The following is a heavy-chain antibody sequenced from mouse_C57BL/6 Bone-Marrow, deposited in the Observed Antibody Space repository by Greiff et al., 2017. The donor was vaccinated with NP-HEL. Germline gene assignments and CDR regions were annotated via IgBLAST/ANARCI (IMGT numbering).Heavy chain of an antibody. Sequence: QVHVKQSGPELVKPGASVKISCKASGYTFTDYYINWVKQRPGQGLEWIGWIFPGSGSTYYNEKFKGKATLTVDKSSSTAYMLLSSLTSEDSAVYFCAREGDYGNLGFAYWGQGTLVTVSA. J-gene: IGHJ3*01. V-gene: IGHV1-75*01. CDR3: AREGDYGNLGFAY. CDR2: IFPGSGST. D-gene: IGHD2-1*01. CDR1: GYTFTDYY.